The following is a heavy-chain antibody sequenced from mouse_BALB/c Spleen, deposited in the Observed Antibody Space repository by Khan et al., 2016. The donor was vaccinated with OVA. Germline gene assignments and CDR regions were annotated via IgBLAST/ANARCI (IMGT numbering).Heavy chain of an antibody. J-gene: IGHJ4*01. CDR1: GYSITSDFA. CDR2: ISSTGST. D-gene: IGHD2-13*01. V-gene: IGHV3-2*02. Sequence: EVQLQESGPGLVKPSQSLSLTCTVTGYSITSDFAWNWIRQFPGNKLEWMGYISSTGSTSYSPSLKSRFSITRDTSKNQFFLHLNSVTTEDTATYCCGRSLYYRDSYAMDYWGQGTSVTVSS. CDR3: GRSLYYRDSYAMDY.